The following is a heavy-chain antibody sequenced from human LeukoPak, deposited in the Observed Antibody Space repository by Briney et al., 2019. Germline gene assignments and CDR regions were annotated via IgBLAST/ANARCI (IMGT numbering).Heavy chain of an antibody. D-gene: IGHD2-15*01. V-gene: IGHV3-64D*09. Sequence: GGSLRLSCSASGFTFSSYAMHWVRQAPGKGLEYVSAISSNGGSTYYADSVKGRFTISRDNSKNTLYLQMSSLRAEDTAVYYCVKDFGDCSGGSCYRFFDYWGQGTLVTVSS. CDR1: GFTFSSYA. CDR2: ISSNGGST. CDR3: VKDFGDCSGGSCYRFFDY. J-gene: IGHJ4*02.